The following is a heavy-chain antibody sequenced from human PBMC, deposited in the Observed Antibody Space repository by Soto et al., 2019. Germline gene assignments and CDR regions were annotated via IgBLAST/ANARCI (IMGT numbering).Heavy chain of an antibody. CDR2: IYYSGST. J-gene: IGHJ6*03. D-gene: IGHD6-19*01. CDR3: AGAGQWLVQGYYYYYMDV. CDR1: GGSISSYY. V-gene: IGHV4-59*08. Sequence: LSLTCTVSGGSISSYYWSWIRQPPGKGLEWIGYIYYSGSTNYNPSLKSRVTISVDTSKNQFSLKLSSVTAADTAVYYCAGAGQWLVQGYYYYYMDVWGKGTTVTVS.